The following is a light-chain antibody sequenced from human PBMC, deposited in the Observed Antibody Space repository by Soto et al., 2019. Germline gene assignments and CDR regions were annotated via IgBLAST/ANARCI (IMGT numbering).Light chain of an antibody. J-gene: IGKJ4*01. CDR3: HQYGISP. V-gene: IGKV3-11*01. Sequence: EIVLTQSPATLSLSPGERATLSSRASQSVSSYLAWYQQKPGQAPRLLIYDASNRATGIPARFSGSGSGTDFTLTISSLEPEDFAVYYCHQYGISPFGGGTKVDIK. CDR1: QSVSSY. CDR2: DAS.